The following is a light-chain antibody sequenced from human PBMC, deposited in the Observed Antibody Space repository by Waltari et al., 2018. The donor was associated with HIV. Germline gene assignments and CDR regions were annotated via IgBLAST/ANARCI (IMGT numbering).Light chain of an antibody. CDR3: CSYAGSYSYVV. Sequence: QSALTQPRSVSGSPGQSVTMSCSGTSSGVGGYNYVSWYQQHPGKAPKLMIYDVNKRPSGVPDRFSGSKSGNTASLTISGLQAEDEADYYCCSYAGSYSYVVLGGGTKLTVL. CDR1: SSGVGGYNY. J-gene: IGLJ2*01. CDR2: DVN. V-gene: IGLV2-11*01.